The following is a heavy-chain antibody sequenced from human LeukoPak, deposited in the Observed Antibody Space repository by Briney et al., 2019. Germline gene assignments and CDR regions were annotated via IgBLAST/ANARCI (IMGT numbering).Heavy chain of an antibody. D-gene: IGHD2-2*01. CDR1: GFTFSNHG. J-gene: IGHJ6*03. Sequence: GGSLRLSCATSGFTFSNHGMNWVRQAPGKGLEWVSGISPSGDIKYYADSVKGRFTISRDNSKNTVYLQMNSLRAEDTAVYYCASLAIVVVPAAKVSYMDVWGKGTTVTVSS. CDR3: ASLAIVVVPAAKVSYMDV. V-gene: IGHV3-23*01. CDR2: ISPSGDIK.